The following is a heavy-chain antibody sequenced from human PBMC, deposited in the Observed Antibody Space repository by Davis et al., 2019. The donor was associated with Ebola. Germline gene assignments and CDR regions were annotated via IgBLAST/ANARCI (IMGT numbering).Heavy chain of an antibody. CDR2: INPNSGGT. J-gene: IGHJ5*02. CDR3: ARAKGYCSSTSCQRWFDP. V-gene: IGHV1-2*02. CDR1: GYTFTGYY. Sequence: ASVKVSCKASGYTFTGYYMHWVRQAPGQGLEWMGWINPNSGGTNYAQKFQGRVTMTRDTSISTAYMELSRLRSDDTAVYYCARAKGYCSSTSCQRWFDPWGQGTLVTVSS. D-gene: IGHD2-2*01.